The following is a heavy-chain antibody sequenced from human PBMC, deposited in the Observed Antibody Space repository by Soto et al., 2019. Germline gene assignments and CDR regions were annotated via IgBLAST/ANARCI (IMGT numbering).Heavy chain of an antibody. CDR1: GFTFGDYT. Sequence: PGGSLRLSCTASGFTFGDYTMSWFRQAPGKGLEWVGFMKSNTRGGTTEYAASVKGRFSISRDDSNSIVYLQMNGLKTEDTALYDCTKGGHDDSWGQGTLVNVSS. J-gene: IGHJ5*01. V-gene: IGHV3-49*03. D-gene: IGHD2-15*01. CDR2: MKSNTRGGTT. CDR3: TKGGHDDS.